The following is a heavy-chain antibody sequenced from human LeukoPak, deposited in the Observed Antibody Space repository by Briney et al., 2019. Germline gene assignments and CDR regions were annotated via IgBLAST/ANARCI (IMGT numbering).Heavy chain of an antibody. CDR3: ARDRDYSNTERGFDF. CDR1: GYTFTDYY. Sequence: ASVKVSCKTSGYTFTDYYIHWVRQAPGQGLEWMGWINPISGETNSAQKFQGRVTMTGDSSISTAYMELSRVTSDDTAVYYCARDRDYSNTERGFDFWGQGTLVTVSS. V-gene: IGHV1-2*02. D-gene: IGHD4-11*01. CDR2: INPISGET. J-gene: IGHJ4*02.